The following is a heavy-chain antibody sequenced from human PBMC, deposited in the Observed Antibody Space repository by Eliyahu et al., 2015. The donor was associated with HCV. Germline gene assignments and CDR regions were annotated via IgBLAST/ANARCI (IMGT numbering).Heavy chain of an antibody. CDR3: VVVGMGY. CDR2: VTDDGRST. V-gene: IGHV3-74*01. Sequence: EVQLVESGGGLVQPGGSLRLSCAASGFTFSSFWIHWVRQAPGKGLVWVSRVTDDGRSTSYADSVKGRFTISRDNAKNTLYLQMNSLRAEDTAVYYCVVVGMGYWGQGTLVTVSS. J-gene: IGHJ4*02. CDR1: GFTFSSFW. D-gene: IGHD2-15*01.